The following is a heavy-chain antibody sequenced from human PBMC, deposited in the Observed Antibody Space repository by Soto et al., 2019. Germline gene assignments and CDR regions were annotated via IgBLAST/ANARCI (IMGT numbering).Heavy chain of an antibody. CDR3: AKDDPRPWDSSGWYPDAFDI. Sequence: GGSLRLSCAASGFTFSSYAMSWVRQAPGKGLEWVSAISGSGGSTYYADSVKGRFTISRDNSKNTLYLQMNSLRAEDTAVYYCAKDDPRPWDSSGWYPDAFDIWGQGTMVTVSS. CDR1: GFTFSSYA. V-gene: IGHV3-23*01. CDR2: ISGSGGST. D-gene: IGHD6-19*01. J-gene: IGHJ3*02.